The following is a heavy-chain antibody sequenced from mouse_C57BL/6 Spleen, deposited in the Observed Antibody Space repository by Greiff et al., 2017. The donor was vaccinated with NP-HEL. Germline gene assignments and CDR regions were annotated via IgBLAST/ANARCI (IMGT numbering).Heavy chain of an antibody. CDR2: INPNNGGT. Sequence: EVQLQQSGPELVKPGASVKMSCKASGYTFTDYNMHWVKQSHGKSLEWIGYINPNNGGTSYNQKFKGNATLTVNKSSSTAYMELRSLTSEDSAVYYCARERGRGYAMDYWGQGTSVTVSS. CDR3: ARERGRGYAMDY. V-gene: IGHV1-22*01. J-gene: IGHJ4*01. D-gene: IGHD3-3*01. CDR1: GYTFTDYN.